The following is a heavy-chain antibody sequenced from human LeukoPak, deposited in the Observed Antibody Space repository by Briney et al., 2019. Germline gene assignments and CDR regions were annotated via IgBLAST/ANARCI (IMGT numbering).Heavy chain of an antibody. CDR2: ISSSSTYI. V-gene: IGHV3-21*01. Sequence: GGSLRLSCAASGITFSRYSMNWVRQAPGKGLEWVSSISSSSTYIYYADSVKGRFTISRDNAKNSLYLQMNSLRAADTAVYYCASNLIYGTSGYYFEDAFDIWGQGTMVTVSS. CDR1: GITFSRYS. D-gene: IGHD3-22*01. J-gene: IGHJ3*02. CDR3: ASNLIYGTSGYYFEDAFDI.